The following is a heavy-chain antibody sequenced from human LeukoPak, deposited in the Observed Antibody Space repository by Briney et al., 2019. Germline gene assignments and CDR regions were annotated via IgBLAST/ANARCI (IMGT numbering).Heavy chain of an antibody. CDR3: ARLRSVADYDY. D-gene: IGHD5/OR15-5a*01. CDR2: INTYTGKP. V-gene: IGHV7-4-1*02. J-gene: IGHJ4*02. CDR1: GYTFISDA. Sequence: GASVKVSCKASGYTFISDAMNWVRQAPGQGLQWMGWINTYTGKPTYAQGFTGRFVFSLDASVSTAYLQISSLKAEDTAVHYCARLRSVADYDYWGQGSLVTVSS.